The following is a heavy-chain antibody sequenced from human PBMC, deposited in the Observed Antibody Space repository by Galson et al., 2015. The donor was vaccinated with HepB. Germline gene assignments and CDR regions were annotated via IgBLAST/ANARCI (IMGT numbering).Heavy chain of an antibody. CDR3: ARSTITMVRRSNEYNWFDP. V-gene: IGHV1-2*06. J-gene: IGHJ5*02. CDR1: GYTFTGYY. Sequence: SVKVSCKASGYTFTGYYMHWVRQAPGQGLEWMGRINPNSGGTNYAQKLQGRVTMTRDTSISTAYMELSRLRSDDTAVYYCARSTITMVRRSNEYNWFDPWGQGTLVTVSS. CDR2: INPNSGGT. D-gene: IGHD3-10*01.